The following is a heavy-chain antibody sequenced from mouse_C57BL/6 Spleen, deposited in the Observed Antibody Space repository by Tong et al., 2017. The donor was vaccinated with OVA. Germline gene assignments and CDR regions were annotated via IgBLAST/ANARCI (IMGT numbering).Heavy chain of an antibody. D-gene: IGHD1-1*01. V-gene: IGHV5-17*01. CDR1: GFTFSDYG. CDR3: ARGGYYGSSFAY. CDR2: ISSGSSTI. Sequence: EVQLQESGGGLVKPGGSLKLSCAASGFTFSDYGMHWVRQAPEKGLEWVAYISSGSSTIYYADTVKGRFTISRDNAKNTLFLQMTSLRSEDTAMYYCARGGYYGSSFAYWGQGTLVTVSA. J-gene: IGHJ3*01.